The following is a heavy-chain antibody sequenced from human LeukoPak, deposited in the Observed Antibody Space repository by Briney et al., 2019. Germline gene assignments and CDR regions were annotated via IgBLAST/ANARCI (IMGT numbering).Heavy chain of an antibody. V-gene: IGHV1-58*02. J-gene: IGHJ3*02. Sequence: ASVKVSCKASGFTFTSSAMQWVRQARGQRLEWTGWIVVGSGNTNYAQKFQERVTITRDMSTSTAYMELSSLRSEDTAVYYCAADTHIAAPGIDAFDIWGQGTMVTVSS. CDR3: AADTHIAAPGIDAFDI. CDR2: IVVGSGNT. CDR1: GFTFTSSA. D-gene: IGHD6-13*01.